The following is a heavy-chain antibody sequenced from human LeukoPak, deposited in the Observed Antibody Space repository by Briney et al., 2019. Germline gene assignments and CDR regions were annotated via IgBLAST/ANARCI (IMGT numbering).Heavy chain of an antibody. CDR2: ISSSGNTI. Sequence: PGGFLRLSCAASGFTFSDYYMSWIRQAPGKGLEWVSYISSSGNTIYYADSVKGRFTISRDNAKNSLYLQMNSLRAEDTAVYYCARARHSSGWYDYWGQGTLVTVSS. J-gene: IGHJ4*02. D-gene: IGHD6-19*01. V-gene: IGHV3-11*04. CDR3: ARARHSSGWYDY. CDR1: GFTFSDYY.